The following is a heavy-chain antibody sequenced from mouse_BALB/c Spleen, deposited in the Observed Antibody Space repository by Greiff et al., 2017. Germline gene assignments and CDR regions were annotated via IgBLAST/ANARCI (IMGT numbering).Heavy chain of an antibody. V-gene: IGHV14-3*02. CDR2: IDPANGNT. Sequence: VQLQQSGAELVKPGASVKLSCTASGFNIKDTYMHWVKQRPEQGLEWIGRIDPANGNTKYDPKFQGKATLTSDKSSSTAYMELSSLTSEDSAVYYCARSGDYDDFDYWGQGTTLTVSS. CDR3: ARSGDYDDFDY. D-gene: IGHD2-4*01. J-gene: IGHJ2*01. CDR1: GFNIKDTY.